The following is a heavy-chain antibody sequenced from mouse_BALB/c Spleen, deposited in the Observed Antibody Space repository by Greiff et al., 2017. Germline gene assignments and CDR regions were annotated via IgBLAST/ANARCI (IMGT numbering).Heavy chain of an antibody. CDR1: GFSLTSYG. J-gene: IGHJ3*01. Sequence: QVQLQQSGPGLVQPSQSLSITCTVSGFSLTSYGVHWVRQSPGKGLEWLGVIWSGGSTDYNAAFISRLSISKDNSKSQVFFKMNSLQANDTAIYYCASPYGHSPVAYWGQGTLVTVSA. CDR3: ASPYGHSPVAY. CDR2: IWSGGST. D-gene: IGHD2-1*01. V-gene: IGHV2-2*02.